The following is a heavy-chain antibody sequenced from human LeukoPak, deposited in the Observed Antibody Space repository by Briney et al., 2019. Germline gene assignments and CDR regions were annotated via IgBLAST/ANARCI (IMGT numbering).Heavy chain of an antibody. J-gene: IGHJ4*02. V-gene: IGHV3-21*01. D-gene: IGHD6-19*01. CDR2: ISSSSSYI. CDR1: GLTFSSYS. CDR3: ARGLSSGWHRYYFDY. Sequence: GGSLRLSCAASGLTFSSYSMTWVRQAPGKGLEWVSSISSSSSYIYYADSVKGRFTISRDNAKNSLYLQMNSLRAEDTAVYYCARGLSSGWHRYYFDYWGQGTLVTVSS.